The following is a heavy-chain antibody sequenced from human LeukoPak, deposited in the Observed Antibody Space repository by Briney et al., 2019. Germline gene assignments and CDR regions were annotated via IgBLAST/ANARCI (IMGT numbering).Heavy chain of an antibody. D-gene: IGHD3-10*01. V-gene: IGHV3-23*01. CDR1: GFTFSSYG. CDR3: AKGAMVRGVLDY. Sequence: GGSLRLSCAASGFTFSSYGMSWVRQAPGKGLEWVSVISGSGDRTYYADSVKGRFTISRDNSKNTLYLQMNSLRAEDTAVYYCAKGAMVRGVLDYWGQGTLVTVSS. CDR2: ISGSGDRT. J-gene: IGHJ4*02.